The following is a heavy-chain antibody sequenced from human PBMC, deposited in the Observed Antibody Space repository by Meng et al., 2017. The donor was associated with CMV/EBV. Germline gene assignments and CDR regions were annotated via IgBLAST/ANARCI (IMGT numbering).Heavy chain of an antibody. V-gene: IGHV4-59*01. D-gene: IGHD3-3*01. J-gene: IGHJ6*02. CDR2: IYYSGST. Sequence: GSLRLSCTVSGGSISSYYWSWIRQPPGKGLEWIGYIYYSGSTNYNPSLKSRVTISVDTSKNQFSLKLSSVTAADTAVYYCASGGWSGYFPPYYDYYGMDVWGQGTTVTVSS. CDR1: GGSISSYY. CDR3: ASGGWSGYFPPYYDYYGMDV.